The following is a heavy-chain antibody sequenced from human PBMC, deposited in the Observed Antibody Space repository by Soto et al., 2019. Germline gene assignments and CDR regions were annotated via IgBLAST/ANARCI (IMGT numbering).Heavy chain of an antibody. J-gene: IGHJ3*02. D-gene: IGHD3-10*01. CDR3: ARDGFGEMATNDAFDI. Sequence: SETLSLTCTVSGGSVSSGSYYWMWIRQPPGKGLEWIGYIYYSGSTNYNPSLKSRVTISVDTSKNQFSLKLSSVTAADTAVYYCARDGFGEMATNDAFDIWGQGTMVTVSS. CDR1: GGSVSSGSYY. CDR2: IYYSGST. V-gene: IGHV4-61*01.